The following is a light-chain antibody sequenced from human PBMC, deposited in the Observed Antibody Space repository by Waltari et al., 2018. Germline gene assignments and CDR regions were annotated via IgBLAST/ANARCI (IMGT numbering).Light chain of an antibody. Sequence: SSELTQDPAVSVALGQTVRSTCQGDSLRSYYASWYQQKPGQAPVLVIYGKNNRPSGIPDRFSGSSSGKTGSLTITGGQAEDEADCYCNSRDSSGNHVVFGGGTKLTVV. V-gene: IGLV3-19*01. CDR1: SLRSYY. CDR2: GKN. J-gene: IGLJ2*01. CDR3: NSRDSSGNHVV.